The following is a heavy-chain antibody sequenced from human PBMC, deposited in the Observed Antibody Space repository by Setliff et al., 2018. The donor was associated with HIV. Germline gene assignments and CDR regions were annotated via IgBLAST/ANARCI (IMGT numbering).Heavy chain of an antibody. CDR2: FDPEDVET. CDR1: GYTLSELS. J-gene: IGHJ4*01. Sequence: ASVKVSCKVSGYTLSELSMHWVRQAPGKGLEWMGGFDPEDVETIYAEKFQGRVTMTEDTSTDTAYMELSSLRSEDTAVYYCARGPHESLDRGAKARGDYWGHGTLVTAPQ. CDR3: ARGPHESLDRGAKARGDY. V-gene: IGHV1-24*01. D-gene: IGHD1-26*01.